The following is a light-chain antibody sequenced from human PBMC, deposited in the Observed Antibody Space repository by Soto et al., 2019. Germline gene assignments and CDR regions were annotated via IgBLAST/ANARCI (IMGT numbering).Light chain of an antibody. V-gene: IGKV1-39*01. CDR2: AAS. J-gene: IGKJ2*01. CDR3: QQGYSTPADT. Sequence: DIQMTQSPSSLSASVGDRVTITCRASQSISNSVNWYQQKPGKAPKLLISAASRLQSGVPSRFIGSGSGTDFTLTIPSLQPEDFASYYCQQGYSTPADTFGQGTKLEIK. CDR1: QSISNS.